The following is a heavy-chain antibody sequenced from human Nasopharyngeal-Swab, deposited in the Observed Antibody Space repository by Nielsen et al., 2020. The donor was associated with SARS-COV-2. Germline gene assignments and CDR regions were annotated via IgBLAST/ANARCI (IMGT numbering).Heavy chain of an antibody. CDR3: ARVSEQQLAPPHFDY. J-gene: IGHJ4*02. CDR2: IYYSGST. Sequence: WIRQPPGKGLEWIGSIYYSGSTYYSPSLKSRVTISVDTSKNQFSLKLSSVTAADTAVYYCARVSEQQLAPPHFDYWGQGTLVTVSS. D-gene: IGHD6-13*01. V-gene: IGHV4-39*07.